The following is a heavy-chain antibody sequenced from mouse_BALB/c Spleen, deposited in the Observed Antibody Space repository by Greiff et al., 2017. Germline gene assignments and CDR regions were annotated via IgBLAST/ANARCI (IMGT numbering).Heavy chain of an antibody. CDR1: GFSLTSYG. J-gene: IGHJ4*01. CDR2: IWAGGST. V-gene: IGHV2-9*02. Sequence: QVKLQQSGPGLVAPSQSLSITCTVSGFSLTSYGVHWVRQPPGKGLEWLGVIWAGGSTNYNSALMSRLSISKDNSKSQVFLKMNSLQTDDTAMYYCAREGIYYYGSSPHYYAMDYWGQGTSVTVSS. D-gene: IGHD1-1*01. CDR3: AREGIYYYGSSPHYYAMDY.